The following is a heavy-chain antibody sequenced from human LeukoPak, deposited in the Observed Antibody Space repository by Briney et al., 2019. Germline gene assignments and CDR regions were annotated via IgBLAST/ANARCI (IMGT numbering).Heavy chain of an antibody. CDR3: ARGQFYGDYGGDAFDI. CDR2: ISNSAI. J-gene: IGHJ3*02. D-gene: IGHD4-17*01. V-gene: IGHV3-48*04. CDR1: GFTFSTYG. Sequence: GGSLRLSCAASGFTFSTYGMNWVRQAPGKGLEWVSYISNSAILYADSVKGRFTISRDNAKNSLYLQMNSLRAEDTAVYYCARGQFYGDYGGDAFDIWGQGTMVTVSS.